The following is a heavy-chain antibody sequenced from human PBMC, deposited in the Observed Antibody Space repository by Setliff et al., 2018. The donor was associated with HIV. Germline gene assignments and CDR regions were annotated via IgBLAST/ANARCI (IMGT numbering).Heavy chain of an antibody. CDR1: GYSISSGYY. CDR2: IHPSGTT. V-gene: IGHV4-38-2*02. J-gene: IGHJ4*02. CDR3: ARESPDGLDY. Sequence: SETLSLTCAVSGYSISSGYYWGWIRQTPGKGLEWIGSIHPSGTTYYNPSLKSRVTISEDTSNNHFSLKVNSVTAADTAMYFCARESPDGLDYWGQGTLVTVSS.